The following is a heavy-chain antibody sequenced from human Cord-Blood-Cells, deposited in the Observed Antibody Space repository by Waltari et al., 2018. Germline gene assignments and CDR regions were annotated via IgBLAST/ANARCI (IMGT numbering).Heavy chain of an antibody. V-gene: IGHV3-15*01. CDR1: GFTLSNPW. Sequence: EVQLVESGGGLVKPGGSLRLSCAASGFTLSNPWMSWVRQAPGKGLELVGRIKSKTDGGTTDYAAPVKGRFTISRDDSKNTLYLQMNILKTEDTAVYYCTTDPLMTTVTTRYFQHWGQGTLVTVSS. CDR2: IKSKTDGGTT. D-gene: IGHD4-17*01. J-gene: IGHJ1*01. CDR3: TTDPLMTTVTTRYFQH.